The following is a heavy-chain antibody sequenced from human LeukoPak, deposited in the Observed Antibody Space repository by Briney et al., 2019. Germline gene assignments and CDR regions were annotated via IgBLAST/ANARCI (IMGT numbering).Heavy chain of an antibody. CDR3: ARGGGRSYSDAFDI. J-gene: IGHJ3*02. Sequence: GGSLRLSCAASGLTFSSSNMHWVRQAPGKGLEWVSFISGSSTATQYADSVKGRFTISRDIGRKALYLQMNSLRDEDTAVYYCARGGGRSYSDAFDIWGQGAVVTVSS. V-gene: IGHV3-48*02. D-gene: IGHD1-26*01. CDR1: GLTFSSSN. CDR2: ISGSSTAT.